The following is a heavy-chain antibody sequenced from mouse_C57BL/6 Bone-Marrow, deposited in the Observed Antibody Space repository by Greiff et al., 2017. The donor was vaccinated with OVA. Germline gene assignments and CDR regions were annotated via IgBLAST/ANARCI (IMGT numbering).Heavy chain of an antibody. Sequence: EVQRVESGGGLVKPGGSLKLSCAASGFTFSSYAMSWVRQTPEKRLEWVATISDGGSYTYYPDNVKGRFTISRDKAKNNLYLQMRHLKSEDTAMYYCARDGGYYGYFDYWGQGTTLTVSS. J-gene: IGHJ2*01. CDR1: GFTFSSYA. CDR3: ARDGGYYGYFDY. V-gene: IGHV5-4*01. D-gene: IGHD1-1*01. CDR2: ISDGGSYT.